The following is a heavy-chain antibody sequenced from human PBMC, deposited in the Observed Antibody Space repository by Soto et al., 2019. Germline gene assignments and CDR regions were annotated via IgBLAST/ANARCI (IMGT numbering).Heavy chain of an antibody. V-gene: IGHV4-31*03. Sequence: QVQLQESGPGLVKPSQTLSLPCTVSGGSISSGDYYWSWIRQHPGKGLEWIGYIYYSGSTYYNPSLKSRVTISVDTSKNQFSLKLSSVTAADTAVYYCARWWSGSRQGFDPWCQGTLVTVSS. J-gene: IGHJ5*02. D-gene: IGHD3-3*01. CDR2: IYYSGST. CDR1: GGSISSGDYY. CDR3: ARWWSGSRQGFDP.